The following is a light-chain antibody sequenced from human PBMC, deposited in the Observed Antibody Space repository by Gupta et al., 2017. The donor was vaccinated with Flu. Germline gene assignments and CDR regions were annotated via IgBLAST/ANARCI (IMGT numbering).Light chain of an antibody. Sequence: DIQMTQSPSSLSASVGDIVTITCRASQSISTYLNWYQLTPGKAPKLLIYAASILQSGVPSRFSGSGSGTDFTLTISRLQPEDFEIYYCQQSEDDRCNFGQGTKMEIK. CDR1: QSISTY. V-gene: IGKV1-39*01. CDR3: QQSEDDRCN. J-gene: IGKJ2*02. CDR2: AAS.